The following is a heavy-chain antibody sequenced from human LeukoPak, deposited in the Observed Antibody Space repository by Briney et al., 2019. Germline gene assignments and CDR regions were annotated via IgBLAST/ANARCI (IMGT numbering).Heavy chain of an antibody. CDR3: ARDHYRGFYYYYYYGMDV. Sequence: GGSLRLSCAASGFTFSDYYMSWIRQAPGKGLEWVSYISSSGSAIFYADPVKGRFTISRDNAKNSLYLQMNSLTAEDTAVYYCARDHYRGFYYYYYYGMDVWGQGTTVTVSS. CDR1: GFTFSDYY. J-gene: IGHJ6*02. D-gene: IGHD4-23*01. V-gene: IGHV3-11*01. CDR2: ISSSGSAI.